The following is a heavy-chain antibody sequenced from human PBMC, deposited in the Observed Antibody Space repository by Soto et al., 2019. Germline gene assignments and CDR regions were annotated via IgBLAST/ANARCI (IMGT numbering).Heavy chain of an antibody. V-gene: IGHV3-30*18. CDR2: ISYDGNNK. CDR1: GFTFSSYG. J-gene: IGHJ4*02. D-gene: IGHD6-13*01. Sequence: PGGSLRLSCAASGFTFSSYGMHWVRQAPGKGLEWVAVISYDGNNKDYADSVKGRFTISRDNSKNTLYLQMNSLTAEDTAVCYCAKDPTSSSLPYYWGQGTMVTVSS. CDR3: AKDPTSSSLPYY.